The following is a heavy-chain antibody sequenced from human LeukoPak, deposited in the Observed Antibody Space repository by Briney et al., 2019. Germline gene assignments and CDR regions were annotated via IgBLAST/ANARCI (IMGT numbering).Heavy chain of an antibody. CDR3: TTDHDSSGYYYTYVS. Sequence: PGGSLRLSCAVSGLTFSSYAMSWVRQAPGKGLEWVSAISGSGGSTYYADSVKGRFTISRDNAKNTLYLQMNSLKTEDTAVYYCTTDHDSSGYYYTYVSWGQGTLVTVSS. D-gene: IGHD3-22*01. CDR2: ISGSGGST. CDR1: GLTFSSYA. V-gene: IGHV3-23*01. J-gene: IGHJ4*02.